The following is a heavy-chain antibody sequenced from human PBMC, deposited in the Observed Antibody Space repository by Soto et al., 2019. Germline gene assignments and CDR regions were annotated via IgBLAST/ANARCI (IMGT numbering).Heavy chain of an antibody. V-gene: IGHV4-34*01. D-gene: IGHD2-2*02. J-gene: IGHJ6*02. CDR2: INHSGNT. CDR3: ARGEGYCISTSCYTSHGMDV. CDR1: GGSFSGYY. Sequence: SETLSLTCAVYGGSFSGYYWTWIRQPPGTGLEWIGEINHSGNTYYNPSLKSRVTISVDTSKNQFSLKLSSVTAADTAVYYCARGEGYCISTSCYTSHGMDVWGQGTTVTVSS.